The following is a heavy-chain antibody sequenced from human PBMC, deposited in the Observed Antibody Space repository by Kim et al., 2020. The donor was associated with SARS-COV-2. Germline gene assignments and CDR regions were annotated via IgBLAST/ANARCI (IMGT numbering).Heavy chain of an antibody. Sequence: SVKVSCKASGGTFSSYAISWVRQAPGQGLEWMGGIIPIFGTANYAQKFQGRVTITADESTSTAYMELSSLRSEDTAVYYCARGGAEGIGSYLDWFDPWGQGTLVTVSS. CDR3: ARGGAEGIGSYLDWFDP. CDR2: IIPIFGTA. J-gene: IGHJ5*02. CDR1: GGTFSSYA. V-gene: IGHV1-69*13. D-gene: IGHD1-26*01.